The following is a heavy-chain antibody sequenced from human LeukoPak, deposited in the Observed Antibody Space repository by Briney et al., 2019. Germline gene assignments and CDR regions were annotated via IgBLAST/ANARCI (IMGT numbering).Heavy chain of an antibody. Sequence: RASVKVSCKASGGIFSSYAISWVRQAPGQGLEWMGGIIPIFGTANYAQKFQGRVTITADESTSTAYMELSSLRSEDTAVYYCAIPTYYYDSSGYYLSDNYYGMDVWGQGTTVTVSS. J-gene: IGHJ6*02. V-gene: IGHV1-69*13. CDR3: AIPTYYYDSSGYYLSDNYYGMDV. CDR1: GGIFSSYA. CDR2: IIPIFGTA. D-gene: IGHD3-22*01.